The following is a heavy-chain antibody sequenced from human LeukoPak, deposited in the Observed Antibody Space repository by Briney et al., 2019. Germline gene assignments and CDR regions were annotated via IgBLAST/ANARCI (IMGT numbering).Heavy chain of an antibody. J-gene: IGHJ4*02. CDR3: AKGITGTTLAYFDY. Sequence: GRSLRLSCAASGFTFDDYAMHWVRQAPGRGLEWVSGISWNSGSIGYADSVKGRFTISRDNAKNSLYLQMNSLRAEDTALYYCAKGITGTTLAYFDYWGQGTLVTVSS. V-gene: IGHV3-9*01. D-gene: IGHD1-7*01. CDR1: GFTFDDYA. CDR2: ISWNSGSI.